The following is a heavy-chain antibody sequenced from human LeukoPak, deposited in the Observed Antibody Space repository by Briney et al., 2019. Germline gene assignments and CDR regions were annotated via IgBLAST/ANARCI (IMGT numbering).Heavy chain of an antibody. J-gene: IGHJ4*02. D-gene: IGHD3/OR15-3a*01. Sequence: SETLSLTCTVSGGSITSYYWSWIRQPPGKGPEWIGYIHYSGSTSYNPSLKSRVTISVDTSKNQFSLKLGSVTAADTALYYCARVGVGTGYQWDFDYWGQGTLVTVSS. CDR3: ARVGVGTGYQWDFDY. CDR1: GGSITSYY. CDR2: IHYSGST. V-gene: IGHV4-59*01.